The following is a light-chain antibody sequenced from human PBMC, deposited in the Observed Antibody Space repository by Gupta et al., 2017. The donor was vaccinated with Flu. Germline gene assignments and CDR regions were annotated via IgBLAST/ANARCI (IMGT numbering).Light chain of an antibody. Sequence: YELTQPPSVSVSPGQTARITCSGDGLPDQYAYWYQQRPGQAPVLVIYKDRERPSGISERFAGSSSGTTVTLTISGVQAEDEAVYYCLSAGSAGIYAGVFGGGTKLTVL. CDR3: LSAGSAGIYAGV. J-gene: IGLJ3*02. CDR2: KDR. V-gene: IGLV3-25*02. CDR1: GLPDQY.